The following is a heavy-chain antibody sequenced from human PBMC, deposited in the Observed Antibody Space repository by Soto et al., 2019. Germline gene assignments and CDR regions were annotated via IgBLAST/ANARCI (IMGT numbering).Heavy chain of an antibody. CDR2: IIPIFGTA. CDR3: ARHLAAHYGMDV. Sequence: SVKVSCKASGGTFSSYAISWVRQAPGQGLEWMGGIIPIFGTANYAQKFQGRVTITADESTSTAYMELSSLRSEDTAVYYCARHLAAHYGMDVWGQGTTVTVSS. J-gene: IGHJ6*02. D-gene: IGHD6-13*01. V-gene: IGHV1-69*13. CDR1: GGTFSSYA.